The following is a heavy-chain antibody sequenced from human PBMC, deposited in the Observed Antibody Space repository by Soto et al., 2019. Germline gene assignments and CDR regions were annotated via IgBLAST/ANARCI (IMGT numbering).Heavy chain of an antibody. D-gene: IGHD5-18*01. J-gene: IGHJ2*01. Sequence: QVQLQESGPGLVKPSETLSLTCTVSGGSISSYYWSWIRQPAGKGLEWIGRIYTSGSTNYNPSLKSRVTMSVDTSKNQFSLKLSSVTAADTAVYYCARDRTDTAMVGDWWYFDLWGRGTLVTVSS. V-gene: IGHV4-4*07. CDR1: GGSISSYY. CDR3: ARDRTDTAMVGDWWYFDL. CDR2: IYTSGST.